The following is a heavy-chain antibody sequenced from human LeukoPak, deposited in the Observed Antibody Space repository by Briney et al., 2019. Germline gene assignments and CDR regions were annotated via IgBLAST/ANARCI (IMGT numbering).Heavy chain of an antibody. CDR2: LNTDGSST. CDR1: GFTFSNHW. D-gene: IGHD4-17*01. J-gene: IGHJ4*02. Sequence: PGGSLRLSCAASGFTFSNHWMHWVRQAPGKGLVWVSRLNTDGSSTNYADSVKGRFTISRDNAKNTQYLQMNSLRAEDTALYYCARDAAGPDGDIDYWGQGTLVTVSS. V-gene: IGHV3-74*01. CDR3: ARDAAGPDGDIDY.